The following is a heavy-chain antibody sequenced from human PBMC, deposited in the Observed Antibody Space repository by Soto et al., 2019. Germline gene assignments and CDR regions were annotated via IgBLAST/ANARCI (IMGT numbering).Heavy chain of an antibody. CDR1: GFTFSSYG. Sequence: QVQLVESGGGVVQPGRSLRLSCAASGFTFSSYGMHWVRQAPGKGLEWVAVISYDGSNKYYADSVKGRFTVSRDKSKNTLYLQVNSLRGEDTAVYYCAKDKVPVVVTAPFDYWGQGTLVTVSS. D-gene: IGHD2-21*02. CDR3: AKDKVPVVVTAPFDY. J-gene: IGHJ4*02. V-gene: IGHV3-30*18. CDR2: ISYDGSNK.